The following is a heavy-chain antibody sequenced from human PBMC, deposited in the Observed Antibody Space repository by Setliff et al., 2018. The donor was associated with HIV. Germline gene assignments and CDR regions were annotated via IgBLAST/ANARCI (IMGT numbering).Heavy chain of an antibody. CDR1: GGSFSGYY. Sequence: PSETLSLTCAVYGGSFSGYYWSWIRQPPGKGLEWIGEINHSGSTNYNPSLKSRVTISVDTSKNQFSLKLTFVTASDTAVYYCARAAAGNTGPFDLWGQGSPVTVSS. CDR3: ARAAAGNTGPFDL. CDR2: INHSGST. D-gene: IGHD4-17*01. V-gene: IGHV4-34*01. J-gene: IGHJ4*02.